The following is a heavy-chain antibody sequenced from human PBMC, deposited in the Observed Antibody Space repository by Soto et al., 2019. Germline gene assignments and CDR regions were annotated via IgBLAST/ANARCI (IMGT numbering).Heavy chain of an antibody. V-gene: IGHV1-8*01. CDR2: MNPNSGNT. D-gene: IGHD3-3*01. Sequence: QVQLVQSGAEVKKPGASVKVSCKASGYTFTSYDINWVRQATGQGLEWMGWMNPNSGNTGYAQKFQGRVTMTRNTSISTAYMELSSLRSEDTAVYYCAGVRLLRSRKLYYYYGMDVWGQGTTVTVSS. J-gene: IGHJ6*02. CDR1: GYTFTSYD. CDR3: AGVRLLRSRKLYYYYGMDV.